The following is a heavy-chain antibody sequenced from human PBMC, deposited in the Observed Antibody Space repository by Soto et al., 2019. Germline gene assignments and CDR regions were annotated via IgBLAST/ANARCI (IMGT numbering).Heavy chain of an antibody. J-gene: IGHJ4*02. CDR1: GFTFSSYA. CDR3: AKQAVGYCSGGSCYPVHFAY. Sequence: EVQLLESGGGLVQPGGSLRLSCAASGFTFSSYAMSWVRQAPGKGLEWVSAISGSGGSTYYADSVKGRFTISRDYSKNTLYLQMNSLRAEDTAVYYCAKQAVGYCSGGSCYPVHFAYWGQGTLVTVSS. V-gene: IGHV3-23*01. CDR2: ISGSGGST. D-gene: IGHD2-15*01.